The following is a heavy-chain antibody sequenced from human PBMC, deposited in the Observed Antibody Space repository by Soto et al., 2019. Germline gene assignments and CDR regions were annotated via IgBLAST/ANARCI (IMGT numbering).Heavy chain of an antibody. Sequence: QVQLVQSGAEVKKPGSSVKVSCKASGGTFSSYTISWVRQAPGQGLEWMGRIIPILGIANYAQKFQGRVTITADKSTSTAYMELSSLRSEDTAVYYCARGLDSGAHWYFDLWGRCTLVTVSS. CDR3: ARGLDSGAHWYFDL. CDR1: GGTFSSYT. CDR2: IIPILGIA. V-gene: IGHV1-69*02. D-gene: IGHD4-17*01. J-gene: IGHJ2*01.